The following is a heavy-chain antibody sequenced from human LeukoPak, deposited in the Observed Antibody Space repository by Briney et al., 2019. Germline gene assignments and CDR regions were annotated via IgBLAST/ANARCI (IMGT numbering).Heavy chain of an antibody. CDR3: ARFGLGIFGY. CDR1: GGSFSGYY. Sequence: SETPSLTCAVYGGSFSGYYWSWIRQPPGKGLEWIGEINHSGSTNYNPSLKSRVTISVDTSKNQFSLKLSSVTAADTAVYYCARFGLGIFGYWGQGTLVTVSS. J-gene: IGHJ4*02. D-gene: IGHD7-27*01. CDR2: INHSGST. V-gene: IGHV4-34*01.